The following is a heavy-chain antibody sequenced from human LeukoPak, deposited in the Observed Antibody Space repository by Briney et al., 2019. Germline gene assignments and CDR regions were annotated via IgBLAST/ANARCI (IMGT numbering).Heavy chain of an antibody. D-gene: IGHD1-1*01. CDR1: GFTFSSYA. CDR2: ISYDGSNK. J-gene: IGHJ4*02. V-gene: IGHV3-30*04. CDR3: ARGQNWNEVFDY. Sequence: GGSLRLSCAASGFTFSSYAMHWVRQAPGKGLEWVAVISYDGSNKYYADSVKGRFTISRDNSKNTLYLQMNSLRAEDTAVYYCARGQNWNEVFDYWGQGTLVTVSS.